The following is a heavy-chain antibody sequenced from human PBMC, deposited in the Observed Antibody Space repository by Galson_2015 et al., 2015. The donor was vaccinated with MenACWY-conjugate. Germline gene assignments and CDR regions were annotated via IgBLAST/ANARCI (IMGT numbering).Heavy chain of an antibody. CDR3: TRVQEGTSGSFDI. CDR1: GFTFSRYW. Sequence: SLRLSCAASGFTFSRYWMHWVRQVPGKGLVWVSRIRGDGSAITYADSVKGRFIISRDNAKNTMFLQMNSLRVEYTGVYYCTRVQEGTSGSFDIWGLGTLVTVSS. D-gene: IGHD2-15*01. CDR2: IRGDGSAI. V-gene: IGHV3-74*01. J-gene: IGHJ3*02.